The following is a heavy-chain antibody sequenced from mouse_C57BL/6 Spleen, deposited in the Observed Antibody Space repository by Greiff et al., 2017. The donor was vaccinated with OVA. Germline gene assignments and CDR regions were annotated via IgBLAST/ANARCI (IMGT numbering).Heavy chain of an antibody. CDR1: GFTFSSYG. J-gene: IGHJ4*01. D-gene: IGHD1-1*01. Sequence: EVKLVESGGDLVKPGGSLKLSCAASGFTFSSYGMSWVRQTPDKRLEWVATISSGGSYTYYPDSVKGRFTISRDNAKNTLYLQMSSLKSEDTAMYYCARNPPFTTVVARDYAMDYWGQGTSVTVSS. CDR2: ISSGGSYT. CDR3: ARNPPFTTVVARDYAMDY. V-gene: IGHV5-6*01.